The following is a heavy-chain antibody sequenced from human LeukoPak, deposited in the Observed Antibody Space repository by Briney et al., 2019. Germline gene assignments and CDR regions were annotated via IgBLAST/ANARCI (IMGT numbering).Heavy chain of an antibody. J-gene: IGHJ3*02. Sequence: GGSLRLSCAASGFAFSTYGMHWVRQAPGKGLEWVAFIRLDGSNTKYADSVKGRFTISRDDSKNTLFLQMNSLRAEDTAIYYCAKDSFSHNGVYDALDIWGQGTMVTVSS. CDR3: AKDSFSHNGVYDALDI. CDR2: IRLDGSNT. CDR1: GFAFSTYG. V-gene: IGHV3-30*02. D-gene: IGHD2-8*01.